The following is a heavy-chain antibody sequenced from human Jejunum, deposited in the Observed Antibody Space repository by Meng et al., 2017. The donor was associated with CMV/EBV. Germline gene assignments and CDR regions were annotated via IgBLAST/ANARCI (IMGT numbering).Heavy chain of an antibody. CDR1: GYTFTNYG. CDR3: ARVEVGITSGDY. CDR2: ISAYNGNT. V-gene: IGHV1-18*01. D-gene: IGHD1-26*01. Sequence: QAQLVQSGGEVKEPGASLKASCKASGYTFTNYGITWVRQAPGQGLEWMGWISAYNGNTNYAQTLRGRVTMTTDTSTSTAYMELRSLRSDDTAVYYCARVEVGITSGDYWGQGTLVTVSS. J-gene: IGHJ4*02.